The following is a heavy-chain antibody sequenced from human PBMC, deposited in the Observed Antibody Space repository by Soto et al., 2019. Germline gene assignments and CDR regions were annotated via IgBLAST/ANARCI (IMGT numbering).Heavy chain of an antibody. CDR1: GGTFSSYA. Sequence: ASVKVSCKASGGTFSSYAISWVRQAPGQGLEWMGGIIPIFGTANYAQKFQGRVTITADESTSTAYMELSSLRSEDTAVYYCARDGSSSWYEVENWFDPWGQGTLVTVSS. D-gene: IGHD6-13*01. CDR2: IIPIFGTA. V-gene: IGHV1-69*13. CDR3: ARDGSSSWYEVENWFDP. J-gene: IGHJ5*02.